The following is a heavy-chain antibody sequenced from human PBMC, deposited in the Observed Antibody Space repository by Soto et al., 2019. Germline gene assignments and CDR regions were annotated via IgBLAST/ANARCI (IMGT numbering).Heavy chain of an antibody. D-gene: IGHD3-10*01. Sequence: GSLRLSCAASGFTFSSYAMSWVRQAPGKGLEWVSAISGSGGSTYYADSVKGRFTISRDNSKNTLYLQMNSLRAEDTAVYYCAKDPRITMVRGVISRDAFDIWGQGTMVTVSS. CDR3: AKDPRITMVRGVISRDAFDI. V-gene: IGHV3-23*01. CDR2: ISGSGGST. J-gene: IGHJ3*02. CDR1: GFTFSSYA.